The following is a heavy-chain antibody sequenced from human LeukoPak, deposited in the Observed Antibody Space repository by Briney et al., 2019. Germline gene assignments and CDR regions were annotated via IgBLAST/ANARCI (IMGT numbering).Heavy chain of an antibody. J-gene: IGHJ6*02. CDR1: GFTFSNAW. CDR2: IKSKTDGGTT. Sequence: GGSLRLSCAASGFTFSNAWMSWVRQAPGKGLEWVGRIKSKTDGGTTDYAAPVKGRFTISRDDSKNTLYLQMNSLKTEDTAVYYCTTGTTRALYGMDVWGQGTTVTVSS. V-gene: IGHV3-15*01. CDR3: TTGTTRALYGMDV. D-gene: IGHD1-1*01.